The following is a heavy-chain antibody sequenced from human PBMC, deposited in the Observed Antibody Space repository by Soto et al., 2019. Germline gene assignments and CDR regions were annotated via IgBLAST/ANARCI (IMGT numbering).Heavy chain of an antibody. Sequence: QVQLVQSGAEVKKPGSSVTVSCKASGGTFSSYTISWVRQAPGQGLEWMGGIIPIFGTANYAQKFQGRVTXTXGXSXRTAYMELSSLRSEDTAVYYCARGNHRWLQLWYFDLWGRGTLVTVSS. CDR2: IIPIFGTA. CDR1: GGTFSSYT. D-gene: IGHD5-12*01. J-gene: IGHJ2*01. CDR3: ARGNHRWLQLWYFDL. V-gene: IGHV1-69*05.